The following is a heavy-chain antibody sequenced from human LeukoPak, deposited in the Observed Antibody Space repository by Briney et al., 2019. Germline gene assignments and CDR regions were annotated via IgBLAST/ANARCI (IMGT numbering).Heavy chain of an antibody. CDR1: GYTFTNFD. CDR3: ARAPMGRGALY. J-gene: IGHJ4*02. V-gene: IGHV1-8*01. CDR2: MNPVSGNA. Sequence: GTSVKISCKASGYTFTNFDINWVRQAPGQGLEWMGWMNPVSGNAGFAQKFQGRVTLTRDTSMSTAYMEVTSLRSDDTAFYYCARAPMGRGALYWGQGTLVTVNS. D-gene: IGHD3-10*01.